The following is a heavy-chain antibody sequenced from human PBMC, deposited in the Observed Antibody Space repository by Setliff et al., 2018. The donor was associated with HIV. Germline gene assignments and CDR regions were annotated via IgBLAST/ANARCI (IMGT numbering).Heavy chain of an antibody. Sequence: PSETLSLTCTVSGGSITSSYWSWIRQPPGKGLEWIGYIYYSGSTNYNPSLKSRVTMSVDTSKTQFSLQLSSVTAADTALYYCARGWSSGWYNWFDPWGQGTLVTVSS. V-gene: IGHV4-59*01. CDR1: GGSITSSY. D-gene: IGHD6-19*01. CDR2: IYYSGST. J-gene: IGHJ5*02. CDR3: ARGWSSGWYNWFDP.